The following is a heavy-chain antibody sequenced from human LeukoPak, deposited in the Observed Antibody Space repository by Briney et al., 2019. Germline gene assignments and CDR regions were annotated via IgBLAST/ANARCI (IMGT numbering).Heavy chain of an antibody. CDR1: GFTLSSYA. D-gene: IGHD3-16*01. Sequence: GRSLRLSCAASGFTLSSYAMHWVRQAPGKGLEWVAVISYDGSNKYYADSVKGRFTISRDNAKSSLYLQMSNLRAEDTAVYFCARGGGLDVWGQGATVTVSS. CDR2: ISYDGSNK. V-gene: IGHV3-30-3*01. J-gene: IGHJ6*02. CDR3: ARGGGLDV.